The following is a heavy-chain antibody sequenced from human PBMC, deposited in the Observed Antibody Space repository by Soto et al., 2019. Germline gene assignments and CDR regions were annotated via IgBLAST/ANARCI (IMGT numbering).Heavy chain of an antibody. J-gene: IGHJ5*02. CDR2: VDHSGST. CDR1: GGSFSGYC. D-gene: IGHD2-2*01. Sequence: QVQLQQWGAGLLKPSETLSLTCAVYGGSFSGYCWSWIRQPPGKGLEWIGEVDHSGSTNYNPSLKSRVTISVDTSKNQFSLKLSSVTAADTAVYYCARVPPVVPAAPMFDPWGQGTLVTVSS. CDR3: ARVPPVVPAAPMFDP. V-gene: IGHV4-34*01.